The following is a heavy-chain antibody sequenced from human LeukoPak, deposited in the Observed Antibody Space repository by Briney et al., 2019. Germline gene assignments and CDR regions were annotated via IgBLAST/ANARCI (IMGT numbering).Heavy chain of an antibody. D-gene: IGHD3-22*01. CDR1: GYILTELS. V-gene: IGHV1-24*01. CDR3: ATAYYYDSSGYYVFDY. Sequence: ASVKVSCKVSGYILTELSMHWVRQAPGKGLEGMGGFDPEDGETIYAQKFQGRVTMTEDTSTDTAYMELSSLRSEDTAVYYCATAYYYDSSGYYVFDYWGQGTLVTVSS. CDR2: FDPEDGET. J-gene: IGHJ4*02.